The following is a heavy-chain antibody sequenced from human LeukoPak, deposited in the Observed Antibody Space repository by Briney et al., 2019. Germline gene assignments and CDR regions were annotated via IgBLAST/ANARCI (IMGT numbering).Heavy chain of an antibody. CDR1: GFTFSSYA. CDR2: ISGSGGGT. Sequence: GGSLRLSCAASGFTFSSYAMSWVRQAPGKGLEWVSAISGSGGGTYYADSVKGRFTISRDNSKNTLYLQMNSLRAEDTAVYYCAKDFFGYGSSWYTFDSWGQGTLVTVSS. D-gene: IGHD6-13*01. J-gene: IGHJ4*02. CDR3: AKDFFGYGSSWYTFDS. V-gene: IGHV3-23*01.